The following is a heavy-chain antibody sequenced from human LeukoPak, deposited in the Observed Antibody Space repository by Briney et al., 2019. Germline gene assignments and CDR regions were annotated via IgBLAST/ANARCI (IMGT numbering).Heavy chain of an antibody. Sequence: GGSLRLSCAASGFTFSSYWMHWVRQAPGKGLVWVSRIKSDGSSTSYADSVKGRFTISRDNAKNTLYLQMNSLRAEDTAVYYCARDLGYSSSWYSVDYWGQGTLVTVSS. J-gene: IGHJ4*02. V-gene: IGHV3-74*01. CDR2: IKSDGSST. CDR1: GFTFSSYW. D-gene: IGHD6-13*01. CDR3: ARDLGYSSSWYSVDY.